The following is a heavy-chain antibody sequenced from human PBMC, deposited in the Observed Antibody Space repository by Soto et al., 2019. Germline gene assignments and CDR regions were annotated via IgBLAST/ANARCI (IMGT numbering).Heavy chain of an antibody. Sequence: EVPLLESGGGLVQPGGSLRLSCAASGFTFSNYAMSWVRQAPGKGLEWVSIISGSGGTTYHADSVKDRFTISRDNSKNTLFLQMNSLRAEDTAVYYCAKGVAVGFHFGSSTDRGFDPWGQGTLVTVSS. CDR3: AKGVAVGFHFGSSTDRGFDP. CDR2: ISGSGGTT. J-gene: IGHJ5*02. CDR1: GFTFSNYA. V-gene: IGHV3-23*01. D-gene: IGHD6-6*01.